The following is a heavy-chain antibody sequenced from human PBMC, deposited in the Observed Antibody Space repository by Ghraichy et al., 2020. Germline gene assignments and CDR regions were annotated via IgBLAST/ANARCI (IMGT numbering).Heavy chain of an antibody. CDR2: ISSGGTFI. CDR1: GFIFSSYA. V-gene: IGHV3-48*02. Sequence: GGSLRLSCAASGFIFSSYAMHWVRQAPGQGLEWISYISSGGTFIYYADSVKGRFTISRDDAKNSLTLQMNGLRDADTGTYYCAREFLAIDYWGQGVPVTVSS. CDR3: AREFLAIDY. J-gene: IGHJ4*02. D-gene: IGHD2/OR15-2a*01.